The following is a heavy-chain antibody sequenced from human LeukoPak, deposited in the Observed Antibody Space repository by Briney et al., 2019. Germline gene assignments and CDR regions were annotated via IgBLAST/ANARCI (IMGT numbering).Heavy chain of an antibody. CDR1: GYTFTSYD. V-gene: IGHV1-8*03. CDR3: ARAPLYGSGSRNNWFDP. D-gene: IGHD3-10*01. Sequence: ASVKVSCKASGYTFTSYDINWVRQATGQGLERMGWMNPNSGNTGYAQKFQGRVTITRNTSISTAYMELSSLRSEDTAVYYCARAPLYGSGSRNNWFDPWGQGTLVTVSS. J-gene: IGHJ5*02. CDR2: MNPNSGNT.